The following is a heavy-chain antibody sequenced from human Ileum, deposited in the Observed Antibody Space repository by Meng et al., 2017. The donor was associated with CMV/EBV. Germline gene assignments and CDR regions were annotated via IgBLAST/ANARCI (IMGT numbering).Heavy chain of an antibody. V-gene: IGHV3-21*01. CDR3: ARDLSLKLERPPYYFDY. Sequence: GGSLRLSCAASGFTFSSYSMNWVRPAPGKGLEWVSSISSSSSYIYYADSVKGRFTISRDNAKNSLYLQMNSLRAEDTAVYYCARDLSLKLERPPYYFDYWGQGTLVTVSS. CDR1: GFTFSSYS. CDR2: ISSSSSYI. D-gene: IGHD1-1*01. J-gene: IGHJ4*02.